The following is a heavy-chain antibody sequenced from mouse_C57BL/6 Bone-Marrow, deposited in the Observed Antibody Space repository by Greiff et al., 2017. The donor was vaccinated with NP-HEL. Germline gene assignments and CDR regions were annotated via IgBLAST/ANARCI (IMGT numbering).Heavy chain of an antibody. CDR2: IDPETGGT. CDR1: GYTFTDYE. J-gene: IGHJ2*01. D-gene: IGHD1-1*01. V-gene: IGHV1-15*01. Sequence: QVHVKQSGAALVRPGASVTLSCKASGYTFTDYELHWVKQTPVHGLEWIGAIDPETGGTAYNQKFKGKAILTADKSSSTAYMELRSLTSEDSAVYYCTTYYYGSSLDYWGQGTTLTVSS. CDR3: TTYYYGSSLDY.